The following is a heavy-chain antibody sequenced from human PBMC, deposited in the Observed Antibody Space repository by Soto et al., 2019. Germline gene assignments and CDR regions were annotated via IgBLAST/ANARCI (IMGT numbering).Heavy chain of an antibody. CDR3: ARDPSIGGVTASGNWFDP. CDR1: GFTFSSYG. Sequence: PGGSLRLSCAASGFTFSSYGMHWVRQAPGKGLEWVAVIWYDGSNKYYADSVKGRFTISRDNSKNTLYLQMNSLRAEDTAVYYCARDPSIGGVTASGNWFDPWGQGTLVTVSS. D-gene: IGHD6-13*01. V-gene: IGHV3-33*08. J-gene: IGHJ5*02. CDR2: IWYDGSNK.